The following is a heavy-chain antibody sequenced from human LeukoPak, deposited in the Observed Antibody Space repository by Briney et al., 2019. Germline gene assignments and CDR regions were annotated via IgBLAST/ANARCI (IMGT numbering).Heavy chain of an antibody. V-gene: IGHV1-69*13. CDR1: GGTFSSYA. Sequence: GASVKVSCKASGGTFSSYAISWVRQAPGQGLEWMGGIIPIFGTANYAQKFQGRVTITADESTSTAYMALSSLRSEDTAVYYCARDPMTTVTTTYYYGMDVWGQGTTVTVSS. CDR3: ARDPMTTVTTTYYYGMDV. D-gene: IGHD4-17*01. J-gene: IGHJ6*02. CDR2: IIPIFGTA.